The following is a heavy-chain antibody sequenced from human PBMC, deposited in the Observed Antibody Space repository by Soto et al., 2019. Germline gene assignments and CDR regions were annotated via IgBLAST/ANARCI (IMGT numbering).Heavy chain of an antibody. V-gene: IGHV3-23*01. CDR3: AVPTGIEVTGPDY. D-gene: IGHD6-19*01. J-gene: IGHJ4*02. Sequence: GGSLRLSCGASGFTFSNYAMSWVRQAPGKGLQWVSAIGGSGVDTYYADSVKGRFTISRDNSRDTLYLQMSSLRADDTAVYYCAVPTGIEVTGPDYWGQGTLVTVSS. CDR2: IGGSGVDT. CDR1: GFTFSNYA.